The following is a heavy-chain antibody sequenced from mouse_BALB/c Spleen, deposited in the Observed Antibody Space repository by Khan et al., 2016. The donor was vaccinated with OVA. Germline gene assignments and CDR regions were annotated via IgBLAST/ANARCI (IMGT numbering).Heavy chain of an antibody. Sequence: VQLKQSGAELVKPGASVKLSCTASGFNINDTCLHWVKQRPEQGLEWIGRIDPANGDTKYDPKFQAKATITADTPSNIAYLQLSSLTSEDNDVSYCDRSNSLWQMDYWGQGTSVTVSS. J-gene: IGHJ4*01. D-gene: IGHD1-1*01. CDR3: DRSNSLWQMDY. V-gene: IGHV14-3*02. CDR2: IDPANGDT. CDR1: GFNINDTC.